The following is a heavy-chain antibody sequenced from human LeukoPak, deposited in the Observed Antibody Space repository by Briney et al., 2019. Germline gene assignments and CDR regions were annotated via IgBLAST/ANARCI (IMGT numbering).Heavy chain of an antibody. V-gene: IGHV4-61*02. CDR2: IYTSGST. D-gene: IGHD6-19*01. CDR1: GGSISSSTYY. Sequence: PSETLSLTCTVSGGSISSSTYYWGWIRQPAGKGLEWIGRIYTSGSTNYNPSLKSRVTMSVDTSKNQFSLKLSSVTAADTAVYYCARAASYTSGWYDAFDIWGQGTMVTVSS. J-gene: IGHJ3*02. CDR3: ARAASYTSGWYDAFDI.